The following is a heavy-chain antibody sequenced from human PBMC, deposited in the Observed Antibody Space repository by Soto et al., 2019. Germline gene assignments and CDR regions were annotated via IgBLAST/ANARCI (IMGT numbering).Heavy chain of an antibody. Sequence: SETLSLTCAVYCGSFSGYYWSWIRQPPGKGLEWIGEINHSGSTNYNPSLKSRVTISVDTSKNQSSLKLSSVTAADTAVYYCARGYSSSSPVYYYGMDVWGQGTTVTVSS. V-gene: IGHV4-34*01. CDR1: CGSFSGYY. J-gene: IGHJ6*02. CDR2: INHSGST. CDR3: ARGYSSSSPVYYYGMDV. D-gene: IGHD6-6*01.